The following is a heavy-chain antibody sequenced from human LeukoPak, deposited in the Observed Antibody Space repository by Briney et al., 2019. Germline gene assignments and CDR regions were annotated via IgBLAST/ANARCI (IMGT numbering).Heavy chain of an antibody. CDR3: ARPTITMVRGFDP. CDR1: GGSISSSSYY. D-gene: IGHD3-10*01. CDR2: IYYSGST. V-gene: IGHV4-39*01. J-gene: IGHJ5*02. Sequence: SETLSLTCTVSGGSISSSSYYWGWIRQPPGKGLEWIGSIYYSGSTYYNPSLKSRVTLSVDTSKDQSSLKLSSVTAADTAVYYCARPTITMVRGFDPWGQGSLVTVSS.